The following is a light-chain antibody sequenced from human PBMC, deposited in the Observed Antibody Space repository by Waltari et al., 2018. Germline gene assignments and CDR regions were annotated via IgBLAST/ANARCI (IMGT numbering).Light chain of an antibody. CDR2: KAS. J-gene: IGKJ1*01. V-gene: IGKV1-5*03. Sequence: DIQMTQSPSTLSASVGDRVTITCRASQTISTWLVWYQQKPGKAPKLLIYKASSLESGVPSRFSGSGSGTEFTLTISSLQPDDSATYYCQQYNSFPWTFGQGTKVQI. CDR3: QQYNSFPWT. CDR1: QTISTW.